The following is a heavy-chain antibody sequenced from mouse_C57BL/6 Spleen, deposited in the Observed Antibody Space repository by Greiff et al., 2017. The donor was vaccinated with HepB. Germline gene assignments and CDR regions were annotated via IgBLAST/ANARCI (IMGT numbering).Heavy chain of an antibody. Sequence: VQLQQSGAELVRPGASVKLSCKASGYTLTDYYINWVKQRPGQGLEWIARIYPGSGNTYYNEKFKGKATLTAEKSSSTAYMQLSSLTSEDSAVYFCARSVTLYFDVWGTGTTVTVSS. CDR2: IYPGSGNT. CDR1: GYTLTDYY. CDR3: ARSVTLYFDV. D-gene: IGHD2-12*01. J-gene: IGHJ1*03. V-gene: IGHV1-76*01.